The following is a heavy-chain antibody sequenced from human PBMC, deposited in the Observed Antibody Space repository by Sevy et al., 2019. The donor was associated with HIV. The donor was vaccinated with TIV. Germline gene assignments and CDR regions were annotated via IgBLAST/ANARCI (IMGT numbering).Heavy chain of an antibody. Sequence: GGSLRLSCAASGFTFCSYGMHWVRQAPGKGLEWVTFISYDGSNKYYADSVKGRFTISRDSSKNTVHLQINSLRTEDTAVYYCAKDMDYRDSSGFPLTFDYWGQGTLVTVSS. CDR3: AKDMDYRDSSGFPLTFDY. J-gene: IGHJ4*02. CDR2: ISYDGSNK. V-gene: IGHV3-30*18. D-gene: IGHD3-22*01. CDR1: GFTFCSYG.